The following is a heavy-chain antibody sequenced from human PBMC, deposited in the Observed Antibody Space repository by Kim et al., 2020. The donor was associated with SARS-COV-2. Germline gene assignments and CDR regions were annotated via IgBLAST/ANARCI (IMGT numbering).Heavy chain of an antibody. J-gene: IGHJ6*02. V-gene: IGHV3-33*01. Sequence: GGSLRLSCAASGFTFSSYGMHWVRQAPGKGLEWVAVIWYDGSNKYYADSVKGRFTISRDNSKNPLYLQMNSLRAEDTAVYYCARAGYDFWSGYYTGSYYYYGMDVWGQRTTVTVSS. D-gene: IGHD3-3*01. CDR3: ARAGYDFWSGYYTGSYYYYGMDV. CDR2: IWYDGSNK. CDR1: GFTFSSYG.